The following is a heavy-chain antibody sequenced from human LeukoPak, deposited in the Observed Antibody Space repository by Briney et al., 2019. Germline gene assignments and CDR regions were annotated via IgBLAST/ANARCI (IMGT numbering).Heavy chain of an antibody. V-gene: IGHV6-1*01. CDR1: GDSVSSNTAV. D-gene: IGHD1-7*01. Sequence: SQTLSLTCAISGDSVSSNTAVWNWIRQSPSRGLEWLGRTFCRSKCYNGYAVSVKSRITINPDTSKNQFSLQLNSVTPEDTAVYYCARSAGNYYFDYWGQGTLVTVSS. CDR3: ARSAGNYYFDY. CDR2: TFCRSKCYN. J-gene: IGHJ4*02.